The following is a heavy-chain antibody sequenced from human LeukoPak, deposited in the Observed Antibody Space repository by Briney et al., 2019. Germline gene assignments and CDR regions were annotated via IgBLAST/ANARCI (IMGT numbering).Heavy chain of an antibody. Sequence: SETLSLTCTVSGYSISSGYYWGWIRQSPGKGLEWIGSVYHSGSTYHNPSLKSPVTISVDTSKNQFSLELSSVTAADTAVYYCARLGAYYYDSSGYYYNRYFDYWGQGILVTVSS. CDR1: GYSISSGYY. CDR2: VYHSGST. J-gene: IGHJ4*02. CDR3: ARLGAYYYDSSGYYYNRYFDY. V-gene: IGHV4-38-2*02. D-gene: IGHD3-22*01.